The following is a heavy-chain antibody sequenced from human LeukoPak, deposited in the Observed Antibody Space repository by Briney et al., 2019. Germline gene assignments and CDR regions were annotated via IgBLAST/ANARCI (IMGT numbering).Heavy chain of an antibody. CDR1: GFTFSSYE. D-gene: IGHD3-10*01. Sequence: GGSLRLSCAASGFTFSSYEMNWVRQAPGKGLEWVSLISGDGGSTYYADSVKGRFTISRDNSKNSLYLQMNSLRTEDTALYYCAKGGPTMVRGVPVYYYYMDVWGKGTTVTVSS. V-gene: IGHV3-43*02. CDR3: AKGGPTMVRGVPVYYYYMDV. CDR2: ISGDGGST. J-gene: IGHJ6*03.